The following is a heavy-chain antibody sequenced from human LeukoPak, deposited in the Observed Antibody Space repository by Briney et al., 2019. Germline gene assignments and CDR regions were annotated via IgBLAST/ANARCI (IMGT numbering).Heavy chain of an antibody. CDR1: GVTFDDYA. CDR3: TIELGYLDTTREGWSGA. V-gene: IGHV3-43*02. CDR2: ISGDGGST. D-gene: IGHD5-18*01. J-gene: IGHJ5*02. Sequence: GGSLRLSCAASGVTFDDYAMHWVRQAPRKGRVWVSLISGDGGSTYYADSVKGRFTISRDNSKNSLYLQINSLRIGVTALYYFTIELGYLDTTREGWSGAWSQGPLVTLSS.